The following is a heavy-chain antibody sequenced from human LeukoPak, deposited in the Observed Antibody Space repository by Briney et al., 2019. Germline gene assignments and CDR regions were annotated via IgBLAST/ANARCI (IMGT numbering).Heavy chain of an antibody. Sequence: SVKVSCKASGGTFSSYAINWVRPAPGQGLEWMGRIIPMFDIANYAQKLKGRVTITADKSTSTVYMDLSSLRSEDTAVYYCAAAKDPIVVVPAATHGVFHYWGQGTLVTVSS. J-gene: IGHJ4*02. D-gene: IGHD2-2*01. V-gene: IGHV1-69*04. CDR2: IIPMFDIA. CDR1: GGTFSSYA. CDR3: AAAKDPIVVVPAATHGVFHY.